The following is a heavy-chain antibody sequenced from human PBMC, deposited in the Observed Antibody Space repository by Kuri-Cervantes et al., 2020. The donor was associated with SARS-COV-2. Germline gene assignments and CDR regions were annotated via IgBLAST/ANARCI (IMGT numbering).Heavy chain of an antibody. D-gene: IGHD3-10*01. CDR2: LNPSGGSR. CDR3: AREYYYGSGRYYGAFTH. V-gene: IGHV1-46*01. Sequence: ASVKVSCKASGYIFTNHNMHWVRQAPGQGLEWMGMLNPSGGSRINTQKFQGRLTMTRDTPTSTVYMELSSLRSDDTAVYYCAREYYYGSGRYYGAFTHWGQGTPVTVSS. J-gene: IGHJ4*02. CDR1: GYIFTNHN.